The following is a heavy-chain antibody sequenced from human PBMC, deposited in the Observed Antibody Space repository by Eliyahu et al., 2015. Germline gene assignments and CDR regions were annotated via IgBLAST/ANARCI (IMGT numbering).Heavy chain of an antibody. D-gene: IGHD1-1*01. V-gene: IGHV1-18*01. CDR2: ISAYNGNT. CDR3: ARASPNNWNYYYYGMDV. J-gene: IGHJ6*02. Sequence: QAPGQGLEWMGWISAYNGNTNYAQKLQGRVTMTTDTSTSTAYMELRSLRSDDTAVYYCARASPNNWNYYYYGMDVWGQGTTVTVSS.